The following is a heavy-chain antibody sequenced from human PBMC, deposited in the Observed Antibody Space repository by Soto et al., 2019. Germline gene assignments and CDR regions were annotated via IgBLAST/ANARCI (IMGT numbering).Heavy chain of an antibody. J-gene: IGHJ4*02. D-gene: IGHD2-15*01. CDR3: ATDVGLGGPLFEF. V-gene: IGHV3-23*01. CDR1: GFDFKNYA. CDR2: IDFSGGAT. Sequence: EVSLLESGGDLVQPGGSLRLSCVASGFDFKNYAMTWVRQAPGKGLEWVSTIDFSGGATHYAESVKGRFTISRDNSKDTVFLHMGILRVEDAAKYHCATDVGLGGPLFEFWGLGTLVTVSS.